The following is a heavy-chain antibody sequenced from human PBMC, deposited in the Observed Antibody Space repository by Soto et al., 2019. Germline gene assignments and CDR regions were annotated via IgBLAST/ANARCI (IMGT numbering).Heavy chain of an antibody. J-gene: IGHJ4*02. CDR1: GFTFSSYS. Sequence: EVQLVESGGGLVKPGGSLRLSCAASGFTFSSYSMNWVRQAPGKGLEWVSSISSSSSYIYYADSVKGRFTISRDNAKNSLYLQMNSLRAEDTAVYYCEIAAAGSRASQVDYWGQGTLVTVSS. CDR2: ISSSSSYI. V-gene: IGHV3-21*01. D-gene: IGHD6-13*01. CDR3: EIAAAGSRASQVDY.